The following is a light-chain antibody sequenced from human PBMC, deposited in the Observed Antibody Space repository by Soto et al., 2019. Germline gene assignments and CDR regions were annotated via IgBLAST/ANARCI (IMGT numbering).Light chain of an antibody. CDR2: GAS. CDR1: QSVSSK. J-gene: IGKJ1*01. Sequence: EIVMTQSPATLSVSPGERATLSCRASQSVSSKLAWYQQKPGQAPRVLIYGASTRATGIPARFSGSGSGTEFTLTMSSLQSEDFAVDYWQHYNEGPPTWTFGQGTRVEIK. CDR3: QHYNEGPPTWT. V-gene: IGKV3-15*01.